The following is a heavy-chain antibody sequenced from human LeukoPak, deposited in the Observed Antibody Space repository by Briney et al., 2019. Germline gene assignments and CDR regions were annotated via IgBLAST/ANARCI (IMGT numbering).Heavy chain of an antibody. Sequence: PSQTLSLTCTVSGGSISSGGYYWSWIRQHPGKGLEWIGDIYYSGSTYYNPSLKSRVTISVDTSKNQFSLKLSSVTAADTAVYYCARVGYSYGYVDYWGQGTLVTVSS. CDR3: ARVGYSYGYVDY. D-gene: IGHD5-18*01. CDR1: GGSISSGGYY. CDR2: IYYSGST. V-gene: IGHV4-31*03. J-gene: IGHJ4*02.